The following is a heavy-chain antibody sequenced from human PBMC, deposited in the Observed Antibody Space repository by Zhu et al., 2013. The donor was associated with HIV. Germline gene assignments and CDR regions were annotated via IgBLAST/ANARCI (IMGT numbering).Heavy chain of an antibody. CDR1: GYTFTSYY. CDR3: ARDSQYSNSLDY. Sequence: QVQLVQSGAEVKKPGASVKVSCKASGYTFTSYYMHWVRQAPGQGLEWMGIINPSGGSTTYAQKFQGRVTMTRDTSTSTVYMEVSSLRSGDTAVYYCARDSQYSNSLDYWGQGTLVTVSS. V-gene: IGHV1-46*01. D-gene: IGHD6-6*01. J-gene: IGHJ4*02. CDR2: INPSGGST.